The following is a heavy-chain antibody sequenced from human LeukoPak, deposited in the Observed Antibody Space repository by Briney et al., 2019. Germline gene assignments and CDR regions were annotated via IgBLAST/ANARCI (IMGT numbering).Heavy chain of an antibody. V-gene: IGHV4-34*01. J-gene: IGHJ4*02. CDR2: INHSGST. CDR3: ARVLTVTFFDH. Sequence: SETLSLTCAVYGGSFSGYYWSWIRQPPGKGLEWIGEINHSGSTNYNPSLKSRVTISVDTSKNQFSLKLSSVTAADTAVYYCARVLTVTFFDHWGQGTLVTVSS. D-gene: IGHD4-17*01. CDR1: GGSFSGYY.